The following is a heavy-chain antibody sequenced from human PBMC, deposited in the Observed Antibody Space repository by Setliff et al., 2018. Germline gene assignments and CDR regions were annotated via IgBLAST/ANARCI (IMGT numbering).Heavy chain of an antibody. J-gene: IGHJ6*03. CDR2: IWYDGSNK. CDR1: GFTFSSYG. V-gene: IGHV3-33*08. CDR3: ARSTETFSGEDFYFFYYMDV. D-gene: IGHD4-4*01. Sequence: LRLSCAASGFTFSSYGMHWVRQAPGKGLEWVAVIWYDGSNKYYADSVKGRFTISRDSSRNTVDLQMSSLRPEDTALYYCARSTETFSGEDFYFFYYMDVWGKGTTVTVSS.